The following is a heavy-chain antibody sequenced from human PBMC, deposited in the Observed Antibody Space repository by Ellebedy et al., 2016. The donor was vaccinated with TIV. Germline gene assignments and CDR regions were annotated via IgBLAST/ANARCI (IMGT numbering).Heavy chain of an antibody. CDR1: GLIFSKYA. Sequence: GESLKISCAASGLIFSKYAMSWVRQAPGKGLEWVSAINGGATHYADSVKGRFTISRDNSKDTLYLQMSSLRAEDTAVYYCATLSIAVTGKGWGRHFDYWGQGTLVTVSA. J-gene: IGHJ4*02. CDR2: INGGAT. D-gene: IGHD6-19*01. CDR3: ATLSIAVTGKGWGRHFDY. V-gene: IGHV3-23*01.